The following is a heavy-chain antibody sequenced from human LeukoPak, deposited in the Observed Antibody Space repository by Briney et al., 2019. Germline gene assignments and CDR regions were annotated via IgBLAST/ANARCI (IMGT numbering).Heavy chain of an antibody. CDR1: GFTFSNYA. CDR3: ASLGYCSGGSCYARRDY. V-gene: IGHV3-20*04. J-gene: IGHJ4*02. CDR2: IRASGGST. D-gene: IGHD2-15*01. Sequence: PGGSLRLSCEASGFTFSNYAMSWVRQAPGKGLEWVSSIRASGGSTGYADSVKGRFTISRDNAKNSLYLQMNSLRAEDTALYYCASLGYCSGGSCYARRDYWGQGTLVTVSS.